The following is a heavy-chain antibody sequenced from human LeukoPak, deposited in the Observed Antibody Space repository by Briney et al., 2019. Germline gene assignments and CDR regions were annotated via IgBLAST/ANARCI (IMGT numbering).Heavy chain of an antibody. J-gene: IGHJ5*02. CDR3: ASGIYDILTGYYSWFDP. V-gene: IGHV4-34*01. CDR2: INHSGST. D-gene: IGHD3-9*01. Sequence: SETLSLTCAVYGGSFSGYYWSWIRQPPGKGLEWIGEINHSGSTNYNPSLKSRVTISVDTSKNQFSLKLSSVTAADTAVYYCASGIYDILTGYYSWFDPWGQGTLVTVSS. CDR1: GGSFSGYY.